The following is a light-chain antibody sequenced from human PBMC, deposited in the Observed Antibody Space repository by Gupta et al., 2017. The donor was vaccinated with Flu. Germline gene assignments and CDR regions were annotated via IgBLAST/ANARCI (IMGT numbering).Light chain of an antibody. CDR1: SSDVGGYTY. V-gene: IGLV2-14*01. CDR2: DDS. J-gene: IGLJ2*01. Sequence: QSPLTQPAPVSGSPGQSITITCTGTSSDVGGYTYVSCYQQYPGKDPTLMLDDDSNRPSAVSTRFSCDKYCDKASPITNARQDEDEADDYGSSSKSSSPLGVVFGGGTKLTFL. CDR3: SSSKSSSPLGVV.